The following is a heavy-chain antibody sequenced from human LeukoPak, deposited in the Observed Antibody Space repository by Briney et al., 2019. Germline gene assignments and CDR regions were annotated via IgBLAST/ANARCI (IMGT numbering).Heavy chain of an antibody. CDR1: GGTFSSYA. J-gene: IGHJ6*02. CDR3: ASKAGWSGYLAAYYYYGMDV. V-gene: IGHV1-69*13. Sequence: SVRVSCKASGGTFSSYAISWVRQAPGQGLEWMGGIIPIFGTANYAQKFQGRVTITADESTSTAYMELSSLRSEDTAVYYCASKAGWSGYLAAYYYYGMDVWGQGTTVTVSS. CDR2: IIPIFGTA. D-gene: IGHD3-3*01.